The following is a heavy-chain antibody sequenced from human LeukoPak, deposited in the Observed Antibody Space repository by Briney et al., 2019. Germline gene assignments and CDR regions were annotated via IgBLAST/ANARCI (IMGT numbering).Heavy chain of an antibody. J-gene: IGHJ4*02. CDR1: GFTFSGSA. D-gene: IGHD6-13*01. Sequence: GGSLRLSCAASGFTFSGSAMHWVRQASGKGLEWLGRIRSKADSYTTAYAASVKGRFIVSRDGSKNTAYLQMNSLKTEDTAVYYCRAAADLNDYWGQGTLVTVSS. CDR3: RAAADLNDY. CDR2: IRSKADSYTT. V-gene: IGHV3-73*01.